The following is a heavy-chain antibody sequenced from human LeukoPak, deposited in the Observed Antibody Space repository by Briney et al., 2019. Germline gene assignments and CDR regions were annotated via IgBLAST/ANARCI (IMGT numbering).Heavy chain of an antibody. J-gene: IGHJ4*02. D-gene: IGHD1-1*01. CDR1: GASISSSSYY. CDR2: IYYTGST. V-gene: IGHV4-39*01. Sequence: SSETLSLTCTVSGASISSSSYYWAWFRQPPGKGLEWIGTIYYTGSTPYNPSLKSRVTISVDTSKNQYSLKLTSVTAADTAVFYCARSTSGSHDYWGQGTLVTVSS. CDR3: ARSTSGSHDY.